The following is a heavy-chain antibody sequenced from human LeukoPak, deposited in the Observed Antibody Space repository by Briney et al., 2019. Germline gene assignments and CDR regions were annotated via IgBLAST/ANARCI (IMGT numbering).Heavy chain of an antibody. Sequence: SETLSLTCTVSGGSISIYYWSWIRQPPGKGLEWIGYIYYSGSTNYNPSLKSRVTISVDTSKNQFSLKLSSVTAADTAVYYCARVKGRSGYVFFDYWGQGTLVTVSS. D-gene: IGHD3-22*01. CDR3: ARVKGRSGYVFFDY. CDR1: GGSISIYY. J-gene: IGHJ4*02. CDR2: IYYSGST. V-gene: IGHV4-59*01.